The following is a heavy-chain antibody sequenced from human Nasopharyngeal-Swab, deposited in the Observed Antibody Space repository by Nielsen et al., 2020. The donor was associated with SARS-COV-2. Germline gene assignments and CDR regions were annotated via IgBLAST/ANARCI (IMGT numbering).Heavy chain of an antibody. D-gene: IGHD4-23*01. CDR3: AREGRGGKNWFDP. J-gene: IGHJ5*02. CDR2: ISYDGSNK. V-gene: IGHV3-30-3*01. CDR1: GLTLSSSV. Sequence: SLKISCAASGLTLSSSVKHWARQAPGKGLEWVAVISYDGSNKYYADSVKGRFTISRDNSKNTLYLQMNSLRAEDTAVYYCAREGRGGKNWFDPWGQGTLVTVSS.